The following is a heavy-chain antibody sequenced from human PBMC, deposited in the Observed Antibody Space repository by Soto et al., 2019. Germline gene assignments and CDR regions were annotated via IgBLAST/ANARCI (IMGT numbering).Heavy chain of an antibody. CDR2: IKSKTDGGTT. D-gene: IGHD2-2*01. J-gene: IGHJ4*02. CDR1: GFTFSNAW. Sequence: GGSLRLSCAASGFTFSNAWMNWVRQAPGKGLEWVGRIKSKTDGGTTDYAAPVKGRFTISRDDSKNTLYLQMNSLKTEDTAVYYFTTDPVIVVVPAAMEWEYFDYWGQGTLVTVSS. V-gene: IGHV3-15*07. CDR3: TTDPVIVVVPAAMEWEYFDY.